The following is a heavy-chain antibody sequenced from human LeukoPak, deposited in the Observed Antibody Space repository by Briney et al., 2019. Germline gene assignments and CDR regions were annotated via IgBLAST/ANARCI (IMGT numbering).Heavy chain of an antibody. J-gene: IGHJ3*02. CDR1: GGSFSGYY. D-gene: IGHD5-18*01. Sequence: SETLSLTCAVYGGSFSGYYWSWIRQPPGKGLEWIGEINHSGSTNYNPSLKSRVIMSVDTSKNQFSLKLSSVTAADTAVYYCARDRHLGQLTPFDIWGQGTMVTVSS. CDR3: ARDRHLGQLTPFDI. CDR2: INHSGST. V-gene: IGHV4-34*01.